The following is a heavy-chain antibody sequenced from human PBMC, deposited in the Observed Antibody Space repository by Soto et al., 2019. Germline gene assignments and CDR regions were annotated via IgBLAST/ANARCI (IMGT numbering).Heavy chain of an antibody. CDR2: IDPSDSYT. CDR3: ARTGIAVAGTNWFDP. Sequence: GESLKISCKGSGYSFTSYWISWVRQMPGKGLEWMGRIDPSDSYTNYSPSFQGHVTISADKSISTAYLQWSSLKASDTAMYYCARTGIAVAGTNWFDPWGQGTLVTVSS. CDR1: GYSFTSYW. V-gene: IGHV5-10-1*01. J-gene: IGHJ5*02. D-gene: IGHD6-19*01.